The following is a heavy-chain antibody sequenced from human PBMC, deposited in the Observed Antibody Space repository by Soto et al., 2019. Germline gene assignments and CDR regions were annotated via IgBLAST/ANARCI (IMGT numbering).Heavy chain of an antibody. Sequence: GASVKVSCKASGYTFTSYGISWVRQAPGQGLEWMGWISAYNGNTNYAQKLQGRVTMTTDTSTSTAYMELRSLRSDDTAVYYCARVLASPGGAVAHYIFLDFWDQGTLVPVSS. D-gene: IGHD6-19*01. CDR2: ISAYNGNT. CDR3: ARVLASPGGAVAHYIFLDF. V-gene: IGHV1-18*01. CDR1: GYTFTSYG. J-gene: IGHJ4*02.